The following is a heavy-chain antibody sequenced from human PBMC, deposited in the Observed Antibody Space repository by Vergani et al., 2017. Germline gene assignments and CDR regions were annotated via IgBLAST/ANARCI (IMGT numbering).Heavy chain of an antibody. CDR1: GFTFSSYA. CDR2: ISSNGGST. J-gene: IGHJ4*02. Sequence: EVQLVESGGGLVQPGGSLRLSCSASGFTFSSYAMHWVRQAPGKGLEYVSAISSNGGSTYYADSVKGRFTISRDNSKNTLYLQMSSLRAEDTAVYYCVKDLGEMGRYCSSTSCSLFDYWGQGTLVTVSS. V-gene: IGHV3-64D*06. CDR3: VKDLGEMGRYCSSTSCSLFDY. D-gene: IGHD2-2*01.